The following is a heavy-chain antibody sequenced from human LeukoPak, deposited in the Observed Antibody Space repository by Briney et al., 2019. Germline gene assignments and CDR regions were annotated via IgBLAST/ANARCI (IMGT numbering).Heavy chain of an antibody. CDR3: ARDASNWSAFDS. CDR2: INPNSGVT. D-gene: IGHD1-20*01. Sequence: ASVRVSCKASGYTFSGYSMHWVRQAPGQGLEWMGRINPNSGVTYYAQKFQGRVTMTSDTSITTAYMELSSLTADDTATYYCARDASNWSAFDSWGQGTLVIVSS. CDR1: GYTFSGYS. J-gene: IGHJ5*01. V-gene: IGHV1-2*06.